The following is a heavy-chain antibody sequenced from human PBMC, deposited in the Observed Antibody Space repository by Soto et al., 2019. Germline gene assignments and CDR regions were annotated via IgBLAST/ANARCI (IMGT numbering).Heavy chain of an antibody. V-gene: IGHV4-59*08. J-gene: IGHJ6*03. CDR3: AGRDCSTTSCYYLDYYYLDV. Sequence: QVQLQESGPGLVRPSETLSLTCTVSGGSFSSYYWPWIRQPPGKGLEWIGYVYYSGSTDYNPSLKSPVTISVDTPKNQFSLMLNVVTAADTAVYYCAGRDCSTTSCYYLDYYYLDVWGRGTTVTVSS. CDR2: VYYSGST. CDR1: GGSFSSYY. D-gene: IGHD2-2*01.